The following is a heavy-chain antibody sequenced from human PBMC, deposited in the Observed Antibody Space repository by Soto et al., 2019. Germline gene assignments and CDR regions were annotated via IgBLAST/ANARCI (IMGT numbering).Heavy chain of an antibody. D-gene: IGHD6-19*01. J-gene: IGHJ4*02. CDR2: IYYSGST. V-gene: IGHV4-39*01. CDR1: GGSISSSSYY. CDR3: ARHIGYSSGSHFDY. Sequence: SETLSLTCTVSGGSISSSSYYWGWIRQPPGKGLEWIGSIYYSGSTYYNPSLKSRVTISVDTSKNQFSLKLSSVTAADTAVYYCARHIGYSSGSHFDYWGQGTLVTVSS.